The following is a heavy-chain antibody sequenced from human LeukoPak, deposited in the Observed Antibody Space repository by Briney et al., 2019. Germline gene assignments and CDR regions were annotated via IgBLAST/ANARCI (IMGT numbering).Heavy chain of an antibody. Sequence: ASVKVSCKASGYTFTSYGISWVRQAPGQGLEWMGWISAYNGNTNYAQKLQGRVTMTTDTSTSTAYMELRSLRSDDTAVYYCAGSYYYDSSGYPDYYYYMDVWGKGTTVTVSS. CDR2: ISAYNGNT. CDR3: AGSYYYDSSGYPDYYYYMDV. V-gene: IGHV1-18*01. J-gene: IGHJ6*03. CDR1: GYTFTSYG. D-gene: IGHD3-22*01.